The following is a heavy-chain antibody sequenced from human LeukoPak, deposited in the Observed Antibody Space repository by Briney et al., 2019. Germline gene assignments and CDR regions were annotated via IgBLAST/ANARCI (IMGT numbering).Heavy chain of an antibody. CDR3: AVCSGWLYYFDF. CDR2: ISSTTSSI. Sequence: PGGSLRLSCAASGFTFSSYTMNWVRRAPGKGLEWVSSISSTTSSIYYADSVKGRFTISRDNAKNSLFPQMNSLRAEDTAVYYCAVCSGWLYYFDFWGQGTLVTVSS. V-gene: IGHV3-21*01. CDR1: GFTFSSYT. J-gene: IGHJ4*02. D-gene: IGHD6-19*01.